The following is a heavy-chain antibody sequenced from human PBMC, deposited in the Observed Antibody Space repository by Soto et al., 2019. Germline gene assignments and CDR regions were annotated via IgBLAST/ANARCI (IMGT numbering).Heavy chain of an antibody. J-gene: IGHJ4*02. CDR1: GGSISSSSYY. CDR3: AGSGYGLPLYYFDY. V-gene: IGHV4-39*07. CDR2: IYYSGST. D-gene: IGHD5-12*01. Sequence: SETLSLTCTVSGGSISSSSYYWGWIRQPPGKELEGIGSIYYSGSTYYKPSLKSRVTISVDTSKNQFYLKLSSVTAAVTAVYYCAGSGYGLPLYYFDYWGQGTLVTVSS.